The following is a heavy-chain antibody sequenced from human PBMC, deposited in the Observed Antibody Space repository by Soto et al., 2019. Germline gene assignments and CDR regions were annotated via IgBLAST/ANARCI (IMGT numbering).Heavy chain of an antibody. D-gene: IGHD6-13*01. V-gene: IGHV4-59*01. CDR1: GGSISSYY. CDR3: ARRYGTVFDY. CDR2: IYYSGST. Sequence: ASETLSLTCTVSGGSISSYYWSWIRQPPGKGPEWIGYIYYSGSTNYNPSLKSRVTISVDTSKNQFSLKVSSVTAADTAVYYCARRYGTVFDYWGQGTLVTSPQ. J-gene: IGHJ4*02.